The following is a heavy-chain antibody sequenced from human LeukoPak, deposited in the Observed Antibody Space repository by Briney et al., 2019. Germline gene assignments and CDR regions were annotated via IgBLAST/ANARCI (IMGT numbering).Heavy chain of an antibody. CDR2: IYFIGST. V-gene: IGHV4-59*08. CDR3: ARHGMDAFDI. Sequence: SETLSLICTVSGGSISSYYWSWVRQPPGKGLEWIGYIYFIGSTNYNPSLKSRVTISVDTSTNPSSLKLSSVTAADTAVYYCARHGMDAFDIWGQGTMVTVSS. CDR1: GGSISSYY. J-gene: IGHJ3*02. D-gene: IGHD1-14*01.